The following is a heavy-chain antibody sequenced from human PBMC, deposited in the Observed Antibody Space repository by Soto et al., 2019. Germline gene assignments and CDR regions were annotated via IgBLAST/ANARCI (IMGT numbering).Heavy chain of an antibody. CDR3: ARDRDITIFGVAPGKWFDP. J-gene: IGHJ5*02. CDR2: IIPIFGTA. V-gene: IGHV1-69*13. D-gene: IGHD3-3*01. Sequence: SVKVSCKASGGTFSSYAISWVRQAPGQGLEWMGGIIPIFGTANYAQKFQGRVTITADESTSTAYMELSSLRSEDTVVYYCARDRDITIFGVAPGKWFDPWGQGTLVTVSS. CDR1: GGTFSSYA.